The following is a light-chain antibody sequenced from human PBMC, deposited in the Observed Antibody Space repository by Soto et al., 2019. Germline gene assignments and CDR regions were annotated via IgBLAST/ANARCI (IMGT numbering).Light chain of an antibody. V-gene: IGKV1-5*01. CDR3: KQYNSYST. CDR1: QSISSW. Sequence: DIQMTQSPSTLSASVGDRVTITCRASQSISSWLAWYQQKPGKAPKLLIYDASSLESGVPSRFSGSGSGTEFTLTISSLQPDDFATYYCKQYNSYSTFGQGTKGDI. CDR2: DAS. J-gene: IGKJ1*01.